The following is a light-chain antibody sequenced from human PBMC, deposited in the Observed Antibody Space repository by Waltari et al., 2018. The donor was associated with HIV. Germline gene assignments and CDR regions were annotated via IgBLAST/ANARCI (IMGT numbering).Light chain of an antibody. V-gene: IGLV2-14*01. CDR1: DSDFGLSNF. CDR2: EVD. Sequence: SDLTQPASVSGFLGQSIAISCTGGDSDFGLSNFISWYQQQPGKVPKLLLYEVDTRASGIPGRFSGSKSGNTASLTITGLQIEDEGLYYCASYTADDTVLFGGGTTVTVL. CDR3: ASYTADDTVL. J-gene: IGLJ2*01.